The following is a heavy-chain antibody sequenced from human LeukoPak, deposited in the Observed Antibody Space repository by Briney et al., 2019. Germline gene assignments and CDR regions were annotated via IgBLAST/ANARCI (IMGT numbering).Heavy chain of an antibody. CDR1: GGSMSSDY. J-gene: IGHJ2*01. CDR2: ILYRGGT. D-gene: IGHD3-16*01. V-gene: IGHV4-59*08. Sequence: PSETLSLTCTVSGGSMSSDYWNWIRQPPGKGLEWVGYILYRGGTNYNPSLKRRVTISIDTSKNQFSLKLSSVTAADTAVYYCARRGDGGFWYFDLWGRGTLVTVSS. CDR3: ARRGDGGFWYFDL.